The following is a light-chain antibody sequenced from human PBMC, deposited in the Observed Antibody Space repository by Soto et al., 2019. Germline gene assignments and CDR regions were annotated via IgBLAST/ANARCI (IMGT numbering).Light chain of an antibody. CDR1: HSVSRTY. V-gene: IGKV3-20*01. Sequence: EIVLTQSPGTLSLSPGARATLSCRASHSVSRTYLAWYQQKPGQAPRLLIYGASDRATGTPDRFSGSGSGTDFTLTISRLEPEDYAVDDCQQFDDSVTFGQGTRLEIK. J-gene: IGKJ5*01. CDR2: GAS. CDR3: QQFDDSVT.